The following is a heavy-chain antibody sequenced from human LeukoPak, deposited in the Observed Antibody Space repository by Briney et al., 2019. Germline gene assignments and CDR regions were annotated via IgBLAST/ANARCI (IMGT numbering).Heavy chain of an antibody. J-gene: IGHJ5*02. V-gene: IGHV3-21*01. CDR2: ISSSSSYI. Sequence: GGSLRLSCAASGFTFSSYAMSWVRQAPGKGLEWVSSISSSSSYIYYADSVKGRFTISRDNAKNSLYLQMNSLRAEDTAVYYCARGFAYGDDWFDPWGQGTLVTVSS. CDR1: GFTFSSYA. D-gene: IGHD4-17*01. CDR3: ARGFAYGDDWFDP.